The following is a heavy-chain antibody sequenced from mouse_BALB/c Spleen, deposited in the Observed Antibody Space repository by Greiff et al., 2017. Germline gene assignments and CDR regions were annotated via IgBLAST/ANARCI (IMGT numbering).Heavy chain of an antibody. CDR2: IDPENGNT. D-gene: IGHD1-1*01. CDR3: ARYHYYGTGAMDY. J-gene: IGHJ4*01. Sequence: VQLHQSGAELVRPGALVKLSCKASGFNIKDYYMHWVKQRPVQGLEWIGWIDPENGNTIYDPKFQGKASITADTSSNTAYLQLSSLTSEDTAVYYCARYHYYGTGAMDYWGQGTSVTVSS. CDR1: GFNIKDYY. V-gene: IGHV14-1*02.